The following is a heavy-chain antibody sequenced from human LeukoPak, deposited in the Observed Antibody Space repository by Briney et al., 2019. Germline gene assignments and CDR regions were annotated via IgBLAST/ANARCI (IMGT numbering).Heavy chain of an antibody. J-gene: IGHJ4*02. V-gene: IGHV3-9*01. Sequence: GRSLRLSCAASGFTFDDYAMHWVRQAPGKGLEWVSGISWNSGSIGYADSVKGRFTISRDNAKNSLYLQMNSLRAEDTALYYCAKDGRFGEFYCDYWGQGTLVTVS. D-gene: IGHD3-10*01. CDR1: GFTFDDYA. CDR3: AKDGRFGEFYCDY. CDR2: ISWNSGSI.